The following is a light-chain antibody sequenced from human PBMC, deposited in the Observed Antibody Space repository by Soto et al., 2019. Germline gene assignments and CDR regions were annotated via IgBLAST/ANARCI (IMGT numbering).Light chain of an antibody. V-gene: IGKV3-20*01. CDR1: QSVSSSY. CDR3: QQDGQPGVT. Sequence: EIVLTQSPGTLSLSPGERATLSCRASQSVSSSYLAWYQQKPGQAPRLLIYGASSRATGIPDRFSGSGSGTDFTLTISRLEPEDFAGYYCQQDGQPGVTFGQGTRLEIK. CDR2: GAS. J-gene: IGKJ5*01.